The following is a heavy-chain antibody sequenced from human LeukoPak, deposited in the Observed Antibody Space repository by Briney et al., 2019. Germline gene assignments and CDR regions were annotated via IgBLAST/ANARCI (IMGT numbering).Heavy chain of an antibody. J-gene: IGHJ4*02. CDR2: IKQDGSEE. CDR1: GFAFRNYR. CDR3: ARGRQWLSKGYFDY. D-gene: IGHD6-19*01. V-gene: IGHV3-7*05. Sequence: QPGGSLRLSCAASGFAFRNYRMNWVRQASGKGLEWVANIKQDGSEEYYVDSVKGRFTISRDNANNSLYLQMDSLRAEDTAVYYCARGRQWLSKGYFDYWGQGTLVTVSS.